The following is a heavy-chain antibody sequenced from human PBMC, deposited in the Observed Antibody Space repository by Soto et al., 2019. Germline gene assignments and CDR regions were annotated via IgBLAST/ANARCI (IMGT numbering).Heavy chain of an antibody. CDR1: GYTFTSYG. Sequence: ASVKVSCKASGYTFTSYGISWVRQAPGQGLEWMGRISAYNGNTNYAQKLQGRVTMTTDTSTSTAYMELRSLRSDDTAVYYCARVGGIAYCGGDCYSAYAFDIWGQGTMVTVS. V-gene: IGHV1-18*01. CDR3: ARVGGIAYCGGDCYSAYAFDI. D-gene: IGHD2-21*02. CDR2: ISAYNGNT. J-gene: IGHJ3*02.